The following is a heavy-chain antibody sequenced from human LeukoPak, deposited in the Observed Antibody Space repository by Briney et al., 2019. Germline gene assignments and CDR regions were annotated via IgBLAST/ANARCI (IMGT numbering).Heavy chain of an antibody. Sequence: PSETLSLTCTVSSGSISSYYWSWIRQPPGKGLEWIGYIYYSGSTNYNPSLKSRVTISVDTSKNQFSLKLSSVTAADTAVYYCARVDSFYYFDYWGQGTLVTVSS. CDR1: SGSISSYY. J-gene: IGHJ4*02. V-gene: IGHV4-59*01. CDR3: ARVDSFYYFDY. CDR2: IYYSGST. D-gene: IGHD3-9*01.